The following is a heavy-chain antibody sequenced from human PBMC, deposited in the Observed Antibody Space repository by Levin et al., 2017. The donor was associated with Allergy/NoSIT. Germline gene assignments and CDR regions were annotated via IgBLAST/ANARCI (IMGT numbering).Heavy chain of an antibody. CDR1: GFTFSSYA. CDR2: ISYDGSNK. J-gene: IGHJ4*02. V-gene: IGHV3-30-3*01. CDR3: ARDAPPRIAAAGTGDY. D-gene: IGHD6-13*01. Sequence: LSLTCAASGFTFSSYAMHWVRQAPGKGLEWVAVISYDGSNKYYADSVKGRFTISRDNSKNTLYLQMNSLRAEDTAVYYCARDAPPRIAAAGTGDYWGQGTLVTVSS.